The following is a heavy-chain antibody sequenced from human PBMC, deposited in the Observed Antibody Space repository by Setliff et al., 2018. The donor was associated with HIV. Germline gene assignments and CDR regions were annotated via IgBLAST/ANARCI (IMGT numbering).Heavy chain of an antibody. CDR2: IYYSGST. V-gene: IGHV4-39*01. CDR3: ARQRAGPDY. CDR1: GGSISSSSYY. J-gene: IGHJ4*02. Sequence: ETLSLTCTVSGGSISSSSYYWGWIRQPPGKGLEWIGSIYYSGSTYYNPSLKSRVTIPVDTSKNQFSLKLSSVTAADTAVYYCARQRAGPDYWGQGTLVTVSS.